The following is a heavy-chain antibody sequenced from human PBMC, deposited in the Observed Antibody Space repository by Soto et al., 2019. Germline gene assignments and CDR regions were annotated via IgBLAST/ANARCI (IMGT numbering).Heavy chain of an antibody. J-gene: IGHJ5*02. CDR1: GGSISSSNW. Sequence: QVQLQESGPGLVHPSGTLSLTCTVSGGSISSSNWWSWVRQPPGKGLEWIGEIFHTGNTNYNPSLKSRVTISLHKSKNQFSLKLSSVTAADTAVYYCVTVRVRFDPWGQGTLVTVSS. CDR2: IFHTGNT. V-gene: IGHV4-4*02. CDR3: VTVRVRFDP.